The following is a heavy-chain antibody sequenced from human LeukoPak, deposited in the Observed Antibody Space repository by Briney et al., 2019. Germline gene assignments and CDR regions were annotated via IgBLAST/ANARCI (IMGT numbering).Heavy chain of an antibody. Sequence: SETLSLTCAVYGGSFSGYYWSWIRQPPGKGLEWIGEINHSGSTNYNPSLKSRVTISVDTSKNQFSLKLSSVTAADTAVYYCARGRGIAAARFDYWGQGTLVTVSS. CDR3: ARGRGIAAARFDY. J-gene: IGHJ4*02. V-gene: IGHV4-34*01. D-gene: IGHD6-13*01. CDR2: INHSGST. CDR1: GGSFSGYY.